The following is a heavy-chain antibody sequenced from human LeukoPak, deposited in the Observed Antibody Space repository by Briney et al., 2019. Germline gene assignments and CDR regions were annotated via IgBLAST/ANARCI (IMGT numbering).Heavy chain of an antibody. CDR2: MNPNSGNT. D-gene: IGHD3-16*01. CDR3: ARGLRYYDYVPY. CDR1: GYTFTSYD. J-gene: IGHJ4*02. Sequence: ASVKASCKASGYTFTSYDINWVRQATGQGLEWMGWMNPNSGNTGYAQKFQGRVTMTRNTSISTAYMELSSLRSEDTAVYYCARGLRYYDYVPYWGQGTLVTVSS. V-gene: IGHV1-8*01.